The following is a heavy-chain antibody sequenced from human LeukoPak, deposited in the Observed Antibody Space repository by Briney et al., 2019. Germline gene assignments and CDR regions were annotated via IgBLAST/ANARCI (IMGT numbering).Heavy chain of an antibody. CDR2: INPSGGST. CDR3: ARARRVTMVTSHLVY. D-gene: IGHD4-17*01. J-gene: IGHJ4*02. V-gene: IGHV1-46*01. CDR1: GYTFTSYY. Sequence: GASVTVSCKASGYTFTSYYMHWVRQAPGQGLEWMGIINPSGGSTSYAQKFQGRVTMTRDTSTSTVYMELSSLRSEDTAVYYCARARRVTMVTSHLVYWGQGTLVTVSS.